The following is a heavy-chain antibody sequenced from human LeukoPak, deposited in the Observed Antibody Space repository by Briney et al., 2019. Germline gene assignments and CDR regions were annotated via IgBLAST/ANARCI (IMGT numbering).Heavy chain of an antibody. J-gene: IGHJ4*02. CDR3: ARRRLAAAGIGAKRYYFDY. V-gene: IGHV4-34*01. CDR2: INRSGST. Sequence: PSETLSLTCVVYGASFSDYYWTWIRQPPGKGLEWIGEINRSGSTNYNPSLKSRVTLSVDTSKKQFSLNLNSVTAADTAVYYCARRRLAAAGIGAKRYYFDYWGQGTLVTVSS. CDR1: GASFSDYY. D-gene: IGHD6-13*01.